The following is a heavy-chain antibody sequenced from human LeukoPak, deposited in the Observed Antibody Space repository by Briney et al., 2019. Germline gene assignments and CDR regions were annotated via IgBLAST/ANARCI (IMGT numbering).Heavy chain of an antibody. Sequence: PGRSLRLSCAASGFIFSSYGMHWVRQAPGKGLEWVAVISYDGSHKYYADSVKGRFTISRDNFKKMIYLQMNSMRAEDTAVYYCAKDGLLVPGPRCRSGGSCNYYYYMDVWGKGTTVTVSS. V-gene: IGHV3-30*18. J-gene: IGHJ6*03. D-gene: IGHD2-15*01. CDR1: GFIFSSYG. CDR2: ISYDGSHK. CDR3: AKDGLLVPGPRCRSGGSCNYYYYMDV.